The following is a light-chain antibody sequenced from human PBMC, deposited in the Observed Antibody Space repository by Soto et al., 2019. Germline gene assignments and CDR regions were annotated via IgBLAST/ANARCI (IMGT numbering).Light chain of an antibody. J-gene: IGKJ1*01. Sequence: DIQMTQSPSSLSASVGDRVTITCRASQSISTYINWYQHKPGKAPKVLIYAASSLQRGVPSRFSGSGSGRDFVLTISSLQPEDSATYYCQQSYGTPWTFGQGTKVDIK. CDR2: AAS. CDR3: QQSYGTPWT. CDR1: QSISTY. V-gene: IGKV1-39*01.